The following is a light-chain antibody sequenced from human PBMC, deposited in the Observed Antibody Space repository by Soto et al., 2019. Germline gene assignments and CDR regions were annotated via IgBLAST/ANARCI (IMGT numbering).Light chain of an antibody. CDR1: QAVPNN. CDR2: DAS. CDR3: QQYNGYSRT. Sequence: DIHLTQSPSFLSASVGDRVTITCRPSQAVPNNMAWYQQKPGKAPKLLISDASSLKSGVPSRFSGSGSATEFTLTISNLQPDDFATYYCQQYNGYSRTFGQGTKVDI. V-gene: IGKV1-9*01. J-gene: IGKJ1*01.